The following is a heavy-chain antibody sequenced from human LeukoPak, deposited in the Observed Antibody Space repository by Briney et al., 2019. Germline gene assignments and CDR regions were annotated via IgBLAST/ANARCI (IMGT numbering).Heavy chain of an antibody. CDR3: ARGTTVTITSH. Sequence: KSSETLSLTCAVYGGSFSGYYWSWIRQPPGKGLEWIGEINHSGSTNYNPSLKSRVTISVDTSKNQFSLKLSSVTAADTAVYYCARGTTVTITSHWGQGTLVTVSS. D-gene: IGHD4-17*01. J-gene: IGHJ4*02. CDR1: GGSFSGYY. V-gene: IGHV4-34*01. CDR2: INHSGST.